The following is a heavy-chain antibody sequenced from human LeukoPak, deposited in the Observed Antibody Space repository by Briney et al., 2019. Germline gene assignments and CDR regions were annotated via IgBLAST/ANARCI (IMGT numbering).Heavy chain of an antibody. CDR2: ITGNIYYSGST. Sequence: SEALSLTCTVSGGSISSYYWNWIRQPPGKGLEWIGYITGNIYYSGSTNYNPSLKSRVTISVDTSRNQFSLKLSSVTAADTAVYYCARHRPPRVTSCAFDIWGQGTMVTVSS. J-gene: IGHJ3*02. D-gene: IGHD4-11*01. CDR3: ARHRPPRVTSCAFDI. V-gene: IGHV4-59*08. CDR1: GGSISSYY.